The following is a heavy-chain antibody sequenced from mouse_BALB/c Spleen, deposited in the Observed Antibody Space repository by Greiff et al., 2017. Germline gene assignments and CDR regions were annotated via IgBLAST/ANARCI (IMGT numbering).Heavy chain of an antibody. D-gene: IGHD1-1*01. Sequence: QVQLQQSGAELVRPGASVTLSCKASGYTFTDYEMHWVKQTPVHGLEWIGAIDPETGGTAYNQKFKGKATLTADKSSSTAYMELRSLTSEDSAVYYCRYYGSSSYWYFDVWGAGTTVTVSS. CDR1: GYTFTDYE. CDR3: RYYGSSSYWYFDV. CDR2: IDPETGGT. J-gene: IGHJ1*01. V-gene: IGHV1-15*01.